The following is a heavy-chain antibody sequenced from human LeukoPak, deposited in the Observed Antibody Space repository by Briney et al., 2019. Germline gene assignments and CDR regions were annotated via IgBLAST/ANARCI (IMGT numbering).Heavy chain of an antibody. CDR3: ARGVWWLESNY. V-gene: IGHV4-59*01. D-gene: IGHD2-15*01. CDR1: GDSISNYY. J-gene: IGHJ4*02. Sequence: SSETLSLTCTVSGDSISNYYWSWIRQPPGKGLEWLGYVYYRGSANYNPSLKSRVTISVDTSKNQFSLRLSSVTAADTAVYYCARGVWWLESNYWGQGILVTVSS. CDR2: VYYRGSA.